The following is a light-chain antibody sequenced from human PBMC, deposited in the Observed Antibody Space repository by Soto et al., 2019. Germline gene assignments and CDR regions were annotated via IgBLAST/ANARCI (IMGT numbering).Light chain of an antibody. Sequence: QSVLTQPPSASGTPGQRVTLSCSGSRSNIGSTTVSWYQQVPGSAPKLLILSNDQRPSGIPGRFSGSQSGTSASLAISGLQSEDEAHYYCAAWDDSLNAVVFGPGTKLTVL. V-gene: IGLV1-44*01. J-gene: IGLJ1*01. CDR1: RSNIGSTT. CDR2: SND. CDR3: AAWDDSLNAVV.